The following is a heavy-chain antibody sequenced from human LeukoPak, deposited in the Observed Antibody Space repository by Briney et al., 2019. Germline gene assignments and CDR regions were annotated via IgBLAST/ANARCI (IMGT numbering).Heavy chain of an antibody. CDR2: ISYDGSNK. Sequence: GGSLRLSCAASGFTFSSYAMHWVRQAPGKGLEWVAVISYDGSNKYYADSVKGRLTISRDNSKSTLYLQMNSLRAEDTAVYYCARESKTDSSSWYDAFDIWGQGTMVTVSS. CDR1: GFTFSSYA. V-gene: IGHV3-30-3*01. D-gene: IGHD6-13*01. CDR3: ARESKTDSSSWYDAFDI. J-gene: IGHJ3*02.